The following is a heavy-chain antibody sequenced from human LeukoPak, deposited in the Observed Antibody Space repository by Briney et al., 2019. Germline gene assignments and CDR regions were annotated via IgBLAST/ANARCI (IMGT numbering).Heavy chain of an antibody. CDR3: ARRAQYYYGSGSYQNWFDP. D-gene: IGHD3-10*01. Sequence: PSETLSLTCTVSGGSISSYDWSWIRQPPGKGLEWVGYIYYGGSTNYNPSLKSRVTISVDTSKNQFSLKLSSVTAADTAVYYCARRAQYYYGSGSYQNWFDPWGQGTLVTVSS. CDR2: IYYGGST. CDR1: GGSISSYD. J-gene: IGHJ5*02. V-gene: IGHV4-59*12.